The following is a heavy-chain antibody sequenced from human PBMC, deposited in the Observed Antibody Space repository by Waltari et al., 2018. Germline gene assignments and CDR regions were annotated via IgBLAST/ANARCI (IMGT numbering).Heavy chain of an antibody. CDR1: GFTFSSYG. J-gene: IGHJ4*02. CDR3: AKLRNYDILTGYYDY. V-gene: IGHV3-30*18. Sequence: QVQLVESGGGVVQPGRSLRLSCAASGFTFSSYGMHWVRQAPGKGLEWVAVISYDGSNEYYADSVKGRFTISRDNSKNTLYLQMNSLRAEDTAVYYCAKLRNYDILTGYYDYWGQGTLVTVSS. CDR2: ISYDGSNE. D-gene: IGHD3-9*01.